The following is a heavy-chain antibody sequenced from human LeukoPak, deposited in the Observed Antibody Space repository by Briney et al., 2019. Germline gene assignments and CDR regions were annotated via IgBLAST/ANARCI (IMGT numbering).Heavy chain of an antibody. CDR1: GFTFSSYW. J-gene: IGHJ6*03. CDR3: AREATVTFYYYYYYMDV. CDR2: IKTDGSQI. D-gene: IGHD4-17*01. V-gene: IGHV3-7*01. Sequence: GGSLRLSCVASGFTFSSYWMTWVRQAPGKGLEWVANIKTDGSQIYYVDSVKGRFTISRGNAKNSLYLQMNSLRAEDTAVYYCAREATVTFYYYYYYMDVWGKGTTVTVSS.